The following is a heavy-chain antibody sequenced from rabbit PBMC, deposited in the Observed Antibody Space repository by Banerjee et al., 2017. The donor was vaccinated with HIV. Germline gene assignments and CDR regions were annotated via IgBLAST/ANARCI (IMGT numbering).Heavy chain of an antibody. D-gene: IGHD6-1*01. CDR2: INVGDGST. CDR1: GIDFSSYYD. V-gene: IGHV1S45*01. Sequence: QQQLEESGGGLVKPGGTLTLTCKASGIDFSSYYDMCWVRQAPGKGLEWIACINVGDGSTYFGSWAKGRFTISKTSSTTVTLHMTSLTVADTATYFCARRYPYNGYGGYGPFDLWGPGTLVTVS. CDR3: ARRYPYNGYGGYGPFDL. J-gene: IGHJ4*01.